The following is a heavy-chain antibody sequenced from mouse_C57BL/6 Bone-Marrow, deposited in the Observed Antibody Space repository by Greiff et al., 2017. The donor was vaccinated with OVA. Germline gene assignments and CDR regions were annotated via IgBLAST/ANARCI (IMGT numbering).Heavy chain of an antibody. CDR3: ADYYCGRSYGYCDV. CDR1: GFTFSNYW. CDR2: IRLKSDNYAT. D-gene: IGHD1-1*01. J-gene: IGHJ1*03. V-gene: IGHV6-3*01. Sequence: EVKVEESGGGLVQPGGSMKLSCVASGFTFSNYWMNWVRQSPEKGLEWVAQIRLKSDNYATHYAESVKGRFTISRDDSKSSVYLQMNNLRAEDTGIYYCADYYCGRSYGYCDVGGTGTTVTVSS.